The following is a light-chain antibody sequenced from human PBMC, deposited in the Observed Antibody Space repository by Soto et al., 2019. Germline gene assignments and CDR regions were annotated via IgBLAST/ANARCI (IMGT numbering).Light chain of an antibody. V-gene: IGLV2-14*01. CDR2: DVS. CDR3: SSYTSTNFVI. Sequence: QSALTQPASVSGSPGQSITISCTGSSGVIGDYKYVSWYKQHPGKAPKLMIYDVSNRPSGVSNRFSASKSGNTASLTISGLQAEDEADYYCSSYTSTNFVIFGGGTKLTVL. CDR1: SGVIGDYKY. J-gene: IGLJ2*01.